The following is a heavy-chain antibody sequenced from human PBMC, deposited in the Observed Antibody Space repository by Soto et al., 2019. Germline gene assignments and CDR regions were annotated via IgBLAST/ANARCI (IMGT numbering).Heavy chain of an antibody. V-gene: IGHV3-30*18. CDR2: ISYDGSNK. D-gene: IGHD3-3*01. J-gene: IGHJ6*02. Sequence: GGSLRLSCAASGFTFSSYGMHWVRQAPGKGLEWVAVISYDGSNKYYADSVKGRFTISRDNSKNTLYLQMNSLRAEDTAVYYCAKDRAIFGVVMNNYYYYGMDVWGQGTTVTVSS. CDR1: GFTFSSYG. CDR3: AKDRAIFGVVMNNYYYYGMDV.